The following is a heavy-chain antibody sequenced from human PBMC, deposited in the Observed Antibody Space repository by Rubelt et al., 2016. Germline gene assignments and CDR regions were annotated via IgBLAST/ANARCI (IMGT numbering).Heavy chain of an antibody. CDR3: ARGVEYYYGSGTNWFDP. CDR1: GFTFSDYY. Sequence: QVQLVESGGGLVKPGGSLRLSCAASGFTFSDYYMSWIRQAPGKGLEWVSYISSSSSYTNYADSVKGRFTISRDNAKNSLYLQMNSLRAEDTAVYYCARGVEYYYGSGTNWFDPWGQGTLVTVSS. D-gene: IGHD3-10*01. J-gene: IGHJ5*02. CDR2: ISSSSSYT. V-gene: IGHV3-11*06.